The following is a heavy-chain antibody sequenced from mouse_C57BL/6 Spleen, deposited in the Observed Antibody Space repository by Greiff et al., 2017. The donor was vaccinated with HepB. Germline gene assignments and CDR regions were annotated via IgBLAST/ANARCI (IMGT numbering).Heavy chain of an antibody. CDR1: GFNIKDYY. CDR2: IDPEDGDT. Sequence: EVQLQQSGAELVRPGASVKLSCTASGFNIKDYYMHWVKQRPEQGLEWIGRIDPEDGDTEYAPKFQGKATMTADTSSNTAYLQLSSLTSEDTAVYYCTTKLSLQQFFDYWGQGTTLTVSS. CDR3: TTKLSLQQFFDY. J-gene: IGHJ2*01. V-gene: IGHV14-1*01. D-gene: IGHD3-2*02.